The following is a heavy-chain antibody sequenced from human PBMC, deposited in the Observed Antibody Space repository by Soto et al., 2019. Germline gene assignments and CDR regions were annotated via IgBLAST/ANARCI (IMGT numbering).Heavy chain of an antibody. V-gene: IGHV1-69*13. CDR1: GGTFSGYA. D-gene: IGHD6-13*01. CDR3: ARRYPKGRPGIAAAGRIHYYYGMDV. Sequence: ASVKVSCKASGGTFSGYAISWVRQAPGQGVEWMGGIIPIFGTANYAQKFQGRVTITADESTSTAYMELSSLRSEDTAVYYCARRYPKGRPGIAAAGRIHYYYGMDVWGQGLTVTVYS. J-gene: IGHJ6*02. CDR2: IIPIFGTA.